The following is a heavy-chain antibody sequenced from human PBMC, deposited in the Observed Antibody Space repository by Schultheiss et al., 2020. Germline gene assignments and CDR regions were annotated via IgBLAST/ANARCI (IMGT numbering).Heavy chain of an antibody. J-gene: IGHJ4*02. CDR3: ARGYGSTDY. D-gene: IGHD3-16*01. CDR2: IYHTGSS. V-gene: IGHV4-31*02. Sequence: SETLSLTCTVSGGSISSYDYYWSWVRQHPGKGLEWIGYIYHTGSSYYNPSLKDRVTISVDTSKKQFSLKLSSVTAADTAVYYCARGYGSTDYWGQGTLVTVSS. CDR1: GGSISSYDYY.